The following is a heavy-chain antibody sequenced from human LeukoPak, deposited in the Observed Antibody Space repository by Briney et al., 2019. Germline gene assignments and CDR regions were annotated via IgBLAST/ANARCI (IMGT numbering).Heavy chain of an antibody. CDR2: ISGSGGST. D-gene: IGHD3-22*01. Sequence: GSLRLSCAASGFTFNNYAMSWVRQAPRKGLEWVSGISGSGGSTYYADFVKGRFTISRDNSRTTLSLQMNSLRAEDTAVYYCAKXLTKAPYYYDSSGYYYPDYWGQGTLVTVSS. J-gene: IGHJ4*02. CDR3: AKXLTKAPYYYDSSGYYYPDY. V-gene: IGHV3-23*01. CDR1: GFTFNNYA.